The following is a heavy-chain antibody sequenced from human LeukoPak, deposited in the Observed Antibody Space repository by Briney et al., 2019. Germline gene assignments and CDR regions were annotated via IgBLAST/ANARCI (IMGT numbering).Heavy chain of an antibody. CDR3: AKGSYYDSSGSFYFDY. CDR1: GFTFSTYS. J-gene: IGHJ4*02. CDR2: ISGSGDNT. D-gene: IGHD3-22*01. Sequence: PGGSLRLSCAASGFTFSTYSMNWVRQAPGKGLEWVSGISGSGDNTYYADPVKGRFTISRDNSKNTLYVQVNSLGTEDTAAYYCAKGSYYDSSGSFYFDYWGQGTLVTVSS. V-gene: IGHV3-23*01.